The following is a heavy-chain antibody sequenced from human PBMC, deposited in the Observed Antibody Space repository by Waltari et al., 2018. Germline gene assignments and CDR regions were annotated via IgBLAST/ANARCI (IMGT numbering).Heavy chain of an antibody. CDR1: GFTFRNSW. CDR3: SLSLNY. Sequence: EVHLVESGGGLVQHGGSLRLSRAASGFTFRNSWMDWVRQAPGKGLEWVANIKPDGSESQYVDSVKGRFTISRDNAQNFLYLEMNGLRVEDTAVYYCSLSLNYWGQGTLVTVSS. CDR2: IKPDGSES. V-gene: IGHV3-7*01. J-gene: IGHJ4*02.